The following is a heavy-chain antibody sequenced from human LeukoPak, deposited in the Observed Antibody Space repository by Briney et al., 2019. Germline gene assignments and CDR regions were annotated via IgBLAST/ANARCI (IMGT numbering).Heavy chain of an antibody. CDR2: INPNSGDT. CDR1: GYPFTGHF. J-gene: IGHJ6*02. D-gene: IGHD2-2*01. V-gene: IGHV1-2*02. CDR3: ARDKVVVPVPYGMDV. Sequence: GASVKVSCKASGYPFTGHFIHWVRQAPGHGLEWVGWINPNSGDTNYGPKFQGRVTMTRDTSISTAYMELSRLRSDDTAVYYCARDKVVVPVPYGMDVWGQGTTVTVSS.